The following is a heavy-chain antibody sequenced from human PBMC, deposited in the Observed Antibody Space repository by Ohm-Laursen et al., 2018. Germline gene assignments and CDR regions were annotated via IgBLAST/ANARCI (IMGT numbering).Heavy chain of an antibody. CDR2: ISWSSGST. Sequence: SLRLSCSASGFTFDDYAMHWVRQGPGKGLEWVSGISWSSGSTGYADSVKGRFTISRDNAKNSLYLQMNSLRAEDTALYYCASSRVYSSGPFDYWGQGTLVTVSS. V-gene: IGHV3-9*01. CDR1: GFTFDDYA. CDR3: ASSRVYSSGPFDY. J-gene: IGHJ4*02. D-gene: IGHD6-19*01.